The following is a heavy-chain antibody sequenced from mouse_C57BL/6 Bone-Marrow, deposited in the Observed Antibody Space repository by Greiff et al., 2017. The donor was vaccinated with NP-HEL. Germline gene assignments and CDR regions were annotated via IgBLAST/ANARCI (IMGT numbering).Heavy chain of an antibody. J-gene: IGHJ1*03. CDR1: GYSFTSYY. CDR3: ARGYYYWYFDV. Sequence: VQLQQSGPELVKPGASVKISCKASGYSFTSYYIHWVKQRPGQGLEWIGWIYPGSGNTKYHEKFKGKATLTADTSSSTAYMQLSSLTSEDSAVYYCARGYYYWYFDVWGTGTTVTVSS. D-gene: IGHD1-1*01. V-gene: IGHV1-66*01. CDR2: IYPGSGNT.